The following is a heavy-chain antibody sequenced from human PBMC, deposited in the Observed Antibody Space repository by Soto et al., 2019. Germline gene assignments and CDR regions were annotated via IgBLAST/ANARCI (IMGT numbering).Heavy chain of an antibody. CDR1: GFTFSSYG. Sequence: QVQLVESGGGVVQPGRSLRLSCAASGFTFSSYGMHWVRQAPGKGLEWVAVIWYDGSNKYYADSVKGRFTISRDNSKNTLYLQMNSLRAEDTAVYYCARDMVRGVIFYYYGMDVWGQGTTVTVSS. J-gene: IGHJ6*02. CDR3: ARDMVRGVIFYYYGMDV. CDR2: IWYDGSNK. D-gene: IGHD3-10*01. V-gene: IGHV3-33*01.